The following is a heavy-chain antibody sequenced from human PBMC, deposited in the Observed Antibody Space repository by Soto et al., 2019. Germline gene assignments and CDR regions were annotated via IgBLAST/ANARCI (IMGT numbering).Heavy chain of an antibody. Sequence: QVQPVQSGAEVKKPGASVKVSCKASGYTFTSYARHWVRQAPGQRLEWMGWINAGNGNTKYSQKFQGRVTITRDTSASTAYMELSSLRSEDTAVYYCARRAGGTTLHFDYWGQGTLVTVSS. V-gene: IGHV1-3*01. CDR3: ARRAGGTTLHFDY. CDR2: INAGNGNT. CDR1: GYTFTSYA. J-gene: IGHJ4*02. D-gene: IGHD1-1*01.